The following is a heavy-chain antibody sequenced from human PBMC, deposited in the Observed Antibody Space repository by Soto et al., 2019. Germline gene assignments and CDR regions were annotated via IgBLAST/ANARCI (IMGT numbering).Heavy chain of an antibody. CDR2: VSGSGGST. V-gene: IGHV3-23*01. J-gene: IGHJ3*02. D-gene: IGHD2-15*01. Sequence: GGSLRLSCAASGFTFTNYAMSWVRQAPGKGLEWVSGVSGSGGSTYYADSVKGRFTISRDNSKNTLYLQMNSLRAEDTAVYYCANGGRISDAFDIWGQGTMVTVSS. CDR3: ANGGRISDAFDI. CDR1: GFTFTNYA.